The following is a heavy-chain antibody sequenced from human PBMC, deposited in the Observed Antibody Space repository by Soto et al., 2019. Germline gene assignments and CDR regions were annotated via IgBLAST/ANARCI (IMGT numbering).Heavy chain of an antibody. J-gene: IGHJ4*02. CDR1: GFTFSSYA. CDR3: ARDLIATMVRGIDY. V-gene: IGHV3-30-3*01. D-gene: IGHD3-10*01. CDR2: ISYDGSNK. Sequence: GGSLRLSCAASGFTFSSYAMHWVRQAPGKGLEWVAVISYDGSNKYYADSVKGRFTISRDNSKNTLYLQMNSLRAEDTAVYYCARDLIATMVRGIDYWGQGTLVTVSS.